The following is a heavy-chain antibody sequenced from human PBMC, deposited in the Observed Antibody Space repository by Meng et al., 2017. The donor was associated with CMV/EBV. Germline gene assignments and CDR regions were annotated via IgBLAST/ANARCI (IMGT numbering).Heavy chain of an antibody. CDR1: GGTFSSYA. J-gene: IGHJ4*02. Sequence: SVKVSCKASGGTFSSYAISWVRQAPGQGLEWMGGIIPILGIANYAQKFQGRVTITADKSTSTAYMELSSLRSEDAAVYYCARPPDTRRDYYDFWSGYYFAYWGQGTLVTVSS. D-gene: IGHD3-3*01. CDR3: ARPPDTRRDYYDFWSGYYFAY. V-gene: IGHV1-69*10. CDR2: IIPILGIA.